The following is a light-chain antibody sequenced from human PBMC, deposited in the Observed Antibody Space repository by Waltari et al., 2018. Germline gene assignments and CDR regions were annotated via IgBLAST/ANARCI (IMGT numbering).Light chain of an antibody. CDR3: ATWDDSINNPV. J-gene: IGLJ3*02. V-gene: IGLV1-44*01. CDR1: LSNIGSNT. Sequence: VLTQPPSASGTSGQRVTLSCSGSLSNIGSNTVNWYQVLPRTAPRLLIFTNTQLPSVVPDLFSASSSSTTASLAISGLQSDDEADYYCATWDDSINNPVFGGGTKLTVL. CDR2: TNT.